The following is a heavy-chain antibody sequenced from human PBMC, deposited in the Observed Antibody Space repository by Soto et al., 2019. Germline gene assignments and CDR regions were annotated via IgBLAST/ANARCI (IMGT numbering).Heavy chain of an antibody. D-gene: IGHD3-3*01. CDR3: ARGAKYYDFWSGYAYYMDV. Sequence: EVQLVESGGGLVQPGGSLRLSCAASGFTVSSNYMSWVRQAPGKGLEWVSVIYSGGSTYYADSVKGRFTISRHNSKNTLYLQMNSLRAADTAVYYCARGAKYYDFWSGYAYYMDVWGKGTTVTVSS. CDR1: GFTVSSNY. J-gene: IGHJ6*03. V-gene: IGHV3-53*04. CDR2: IYSGGST.